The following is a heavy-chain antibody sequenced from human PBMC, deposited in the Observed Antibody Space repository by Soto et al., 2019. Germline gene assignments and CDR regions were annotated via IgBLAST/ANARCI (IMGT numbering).Heavy chain of an antibody. V-gene: IGHV4-34*01. Sequence: QVQLQQWGAGLLKPSETLSLTCAVCGGSVSGYYWSWIRQPPGKGLEWIGEIKHSRSTNYNPSLKDRVTISVDTSKNQFSPKPSSVTASDTAVYYCARGRKYYRSSWYVDWGQGTLVTVSS. J-gene: IGHJ4*02. CDR3: ARGRKYYRSSWYVD. CDR1: GGSVSGYY. D-gene: IGHD6-13*01. CDR2: IKHSRST.